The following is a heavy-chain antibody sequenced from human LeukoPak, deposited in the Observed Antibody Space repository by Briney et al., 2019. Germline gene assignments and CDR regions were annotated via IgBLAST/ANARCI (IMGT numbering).Heavy chain of an antibody. J-gene: IGHJ4*02. CDR2: ISSSGSAI. Sequence: PGGSLRLPCAASGFTFSTYEMNWVRQAPGKGLEWVSYISSSGSAIYYADSVKGRFTIPRDNAKNSLYLQMNSLRAEDTAVYYCARYCSGGSCSDWGQGTLVTVSS. CDR1: GFTFSTYE. CDR3: ARYCSGGSCSD. D-gene: IGHD2-15*01. V-gene: IGHV3-48*03.